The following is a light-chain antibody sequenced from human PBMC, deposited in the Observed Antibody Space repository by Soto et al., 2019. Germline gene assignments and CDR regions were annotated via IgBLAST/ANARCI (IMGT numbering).Light chain of an antibody. CDR3: EAWDDSLSGHV. CDR2: RNT. Sequence: QSVLTQPPSASGTPGQTVTISCSGSRSNIGNNYVCWYQQLPGAAPKLLIYRNTQRPSGVPDRFSGSKSGTAASLAISGLRSEDEVDYFCEAWDDSLSGHVFGTGTQLTVL. V-gene: IGLV1-47*01. CDR1: RSNIGNNY. J-gene: IGLJ1*01.